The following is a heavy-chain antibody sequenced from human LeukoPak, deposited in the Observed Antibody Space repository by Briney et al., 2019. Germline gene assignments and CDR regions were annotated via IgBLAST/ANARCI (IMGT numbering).Heavy chain of an antibody. CDR2: IKQDGSEK. Sequence: GGSLRLSCAASGFTFTHSWMSWVRQAPGKGLEWVANIKQDGSEKYYVDSVEGRFTISGDNAKNSVSLQMNSLRGEDTAVYYCVRALGSSSADYWGQGTLVTVSS. CDR1: GFTFTHSW. J-gene: IGHJ4*02. D-gene: IGHD6-6*01. V-gene: IGHV3-7*01. CDR3: VRALGSSSADY.